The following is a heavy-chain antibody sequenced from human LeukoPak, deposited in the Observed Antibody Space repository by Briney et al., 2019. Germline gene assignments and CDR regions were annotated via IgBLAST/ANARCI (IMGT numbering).Heavy chain of an antibody. CDR1: GFTFSDAW. CDR2: IQSKTDGGPT. D-gene: IGHD3-10*01. J-gene: IGHJ4*02. Sequence: PGGSLRLSCATSGFTFSDAWMTWVRQAPGKGREWVGRIQSKTDGGPTEYAAPVKGTFTSSRGDSKNTLYLQMNSLKAGDTAVYYCTTDRGALTNWGPGTLVTVSS. V-gene: IGHV3-15*01. CDR3: TTDRGALTN.